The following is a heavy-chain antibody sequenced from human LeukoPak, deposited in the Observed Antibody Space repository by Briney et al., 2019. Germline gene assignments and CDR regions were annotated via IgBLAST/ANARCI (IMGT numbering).Heavy chain of an antibody. J-gene: IGHJ6*02. V-gene: IGHV1-2*02. CDR1: GYTFTGYY. D-gene: IGHD6-19*01. Sequence: ASVKVSCKASGYTFTGYYMHWVRQAPGQGLEWMGWINPNSGDTNYAQKFQGRVTMTRDTSISTAYMELSRLRSDDTAVYYCARVHPRQWQDGMDVWGQGTTVTVSS. CDR2: INPNSGDT. CDR3: ARVHPRQWQDGMDV.